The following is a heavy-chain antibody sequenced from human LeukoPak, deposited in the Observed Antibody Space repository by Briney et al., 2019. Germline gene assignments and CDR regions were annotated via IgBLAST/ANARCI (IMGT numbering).Heavy chain of an antibody. CDR1: GFTVSSNY. V-gene: IGHV3-66*02. J-gene: IGHJ6*02. CDR3: ARGPPLFGEHYYYYGMDV. Sequence: AAAGFTVSSNYMRWVGQGQGKGVEWVSIIYSGGSTYYEDSVKSRFTISRDNSKNTLYLQMNSLRAEDTAVYYCARGPPLFGEHYYYYGMDVWGQGTTVTVSS. CDR2: IYSGGST. D-gene: IGHD3-10*01.